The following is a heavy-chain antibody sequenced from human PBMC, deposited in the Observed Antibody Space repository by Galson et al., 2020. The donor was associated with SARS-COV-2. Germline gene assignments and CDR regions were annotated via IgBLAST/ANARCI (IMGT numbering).Heavy chain of an antibody. V-gene: IGHV3-30*04. Sequence: GESLKISCAASGFTFSSYAMHWVRQAPGKGLEWVAVISYDGSNKYYADSVKGRFTISRDNSKNTLYLQMNSLRAEDTAVYYCARDWSGYIYGMDVWGQGTTVTVSS. J-gene: IGHJ6*02. CDR2: ISYDGSNK. CDR1: GFTFSSYA. CDR3: ARDWSGYIYGMDV. D-gene: IGHD3-3*01.